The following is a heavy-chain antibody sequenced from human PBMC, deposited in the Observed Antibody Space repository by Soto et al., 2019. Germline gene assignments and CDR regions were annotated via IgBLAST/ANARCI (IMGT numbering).Heavy chain of an antibody. J-gene: IGHJ6*02. CDR2: INPKSGGT. CDR3: ARGHSTDCSNGVCSFFYNHEMDV. CDR1: GYNFTDYH. V-gene: IGHV1-2*04. D-gene: IGHD2-8*01. Sequence: ASVKGSCQASGYNFTDYHINWGRQAPGKGLVWLGRINPKSGGTSTAQKFQGWVTMTRDRSISTVYMELTRLRSDDTAVYFCARGHSTDCSNGVCSFFYNHEMDVWGQGTTVTAS.